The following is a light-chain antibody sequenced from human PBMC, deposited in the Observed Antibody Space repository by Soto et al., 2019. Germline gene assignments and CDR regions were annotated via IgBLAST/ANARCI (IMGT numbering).Light chain of an antibody. CDR3: QQYNGYWT. Sequence: DIQMTQSPSTLSASVGDRVTITCRASPSISDSLAWYQQKPGKAPKRLIYEASSLKSGVPSRFSGSRSGTEYTLTISSLQPDDFATYYCQQYNGYWTFGQGTKVEIK. CDR1: PSISDS. CDR2: EAS. V-gene: IGKV1-5*03. J-gene: IGKJ1*01.